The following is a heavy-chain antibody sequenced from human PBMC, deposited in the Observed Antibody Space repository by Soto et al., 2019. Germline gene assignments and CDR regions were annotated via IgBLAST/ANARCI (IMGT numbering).Heavy chain of an antibody. CDR2: IYYSGST. V-gene: IGHV4-31*03. D-gene: IGHD3-10*01. Sequence: QVQLQESGPGLVKPSQTLSLTCTVSGGSISSGGYYWSWIRQHPGKGLEWIGYIYYSGSTYYNPYHKSRVTISVDTSKNQFSRKLSSVTAADTAVYYCARAPRYYYGSGSFIGAFDIWGQGTMVTVSS. J-gene: IGHJ3*02. CDR1: GGSISSGGYY. CDR3: ARAPRYYYGSGSFIGAFDI.